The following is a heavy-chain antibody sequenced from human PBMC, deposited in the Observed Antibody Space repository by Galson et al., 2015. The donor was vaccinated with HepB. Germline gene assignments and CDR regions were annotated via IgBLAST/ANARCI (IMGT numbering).Heavy chain of an antibody. J-gene: IGHJ5*02. D-gene: IGHD3-3*01. CDR3: ARDPHELKRITIFGVVIASPNWFDP. CDR1: GYSISSGYY. CDR2: IYHSGST. V-gene: IGHV4-38-2*02. Sequence: LSLTCAVSGYSISSGYYWGWIRQPPGKGLEWIGSIYHSGSTYYNPSLKSRVTISVDTSKNQFSLKLSSVTAADTAVYYCARDPHELKRITIFGVVIASPNWFDPWGQGTLVTVSS.